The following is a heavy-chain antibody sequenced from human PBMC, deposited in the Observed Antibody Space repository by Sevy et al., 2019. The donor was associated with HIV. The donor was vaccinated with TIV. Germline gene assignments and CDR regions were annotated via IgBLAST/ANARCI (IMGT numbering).Heavy chain of an antibody. D-gene: IGHD3-3*01. CDR3: ARGLVLRFLEWPTYGMDV. CDR1: GFTFSSHW. CDR2: INSHGTIT. J-gene: IGHJ6*02. Sequence: GGSLRLSCAASGFTFSSHWMFWVRQAPGKGLVWVSHINSHGTITNYADSVKGRFTIPRDNAKNTVYLQINSLRAEDTAVYYCARGLVLRFLEWPTYGMDVWGQGTTVTVSS. V-gene: IGHV3-74*01.